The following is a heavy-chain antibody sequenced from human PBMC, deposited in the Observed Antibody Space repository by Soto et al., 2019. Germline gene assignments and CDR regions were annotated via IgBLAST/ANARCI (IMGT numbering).Heavy chain of an antibody. CDR3: ARNAGIAAAGTFDWFDP. J-gene: IGHJ5*02. Sequence: QVQLVESGGGVVQPGRSLRLSCAASGFTFSSYAMHWVRQAPGKGLEWVAVISYDGSNKYYADSVKGRFTISRDNSKNTLYLQMNSLRAEDTAVYYCARNAGIAAAGTFDWFDPWGQGTLVTVSS. CDR1: GFTFSSYA. CDR2: ISYDGSNK. D-gene: IGHD6-13*01. V-gene: IGHV3-30-3*01.